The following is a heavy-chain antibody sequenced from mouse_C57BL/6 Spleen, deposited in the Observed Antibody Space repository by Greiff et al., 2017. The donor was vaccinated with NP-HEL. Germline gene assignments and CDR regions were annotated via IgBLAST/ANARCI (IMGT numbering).Heavy chain of an antibody. CDR1: GFTFSSYA. CDR3: TSTMVTTTAFAY. Sequence: EVKVVESGEGLVKPGGSLKLSCAASGFTFSSYAMSWVRQTPEKRLEWVAYISSGGDYIYYADTVKGRFTISRDNARNTLYLQMSSLKSEDTAMYYCTSTMVTTTAFAYWGQGTLVTVSA. V-gene: IGHV5-9-1*02. J-gene: IGHJ3*01. CDR2: ISSGGDYI. D-gene: IGHD2-2*01.